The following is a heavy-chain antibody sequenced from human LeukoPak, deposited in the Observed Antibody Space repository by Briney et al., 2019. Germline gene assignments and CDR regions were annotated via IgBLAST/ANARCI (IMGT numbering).Heavy chain of an antibody. J-gene: IGHJ4*02. CDR2: IWYDGSNK. CDR3: ARDGGGYSYGYYFDY. Sequence: PGGSLRLSCAASGFTFSSYGMHWVRQAPGKGLEWVAVIWYDGSNKYYADSVKGRFTISRDNSKNTLYLQMNSLGAEDTAVYYCARDGGGYSYGYYFDYWGQGTLVTVSS. V-gene: IGHV3-33*01. CDR1: GFTFSSYG. D-gene: IGHD5-18*01.